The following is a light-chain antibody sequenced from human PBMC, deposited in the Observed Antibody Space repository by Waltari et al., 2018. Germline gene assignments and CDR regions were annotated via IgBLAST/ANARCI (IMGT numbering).Light chain of an antibody. Sequence: QSALTQPAPVSGSPGQSITISCTAVHSNVDILHLVSWYQHHPGRNPRLLIYEISQRPSGISNRFSGSKSGNTASLTISGLQPEDEADYFCCSFAGYGIYVFGSGTQVSVL. CDR2: EIS. J-gene: IGLJ1*01. CDR1: HSNVDILHL. V-gene: IGLV2-23*02. CDR3: CSFAGYGIYV.